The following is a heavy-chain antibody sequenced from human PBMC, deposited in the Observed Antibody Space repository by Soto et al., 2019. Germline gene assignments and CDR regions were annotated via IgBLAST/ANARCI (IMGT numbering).Heavy chain of an antibody. Sequence: QEHLLESGGGVVQSGTSLRLSCVASGSTFRNEGMHWVRQAPGKGLEWVAVVSSDGSRQIYADSVRGRFTISRDNSKNTLYLQMNSLRAEDTAVYFCAKGTKDYSDLVTPHDYWGQGTLVTVSS. D-gene: IGHD4-17*01. J-gene: IGHJ4*02. CDR3: AKGTKDYSDLVTPHDY. CDR2: VSSDGSRQ. CDR1: GSTFRNEG. V-gene: IGHV3-30*18.